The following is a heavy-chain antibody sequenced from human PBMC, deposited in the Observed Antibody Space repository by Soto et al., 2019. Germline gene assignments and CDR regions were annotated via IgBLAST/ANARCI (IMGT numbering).Heavy chain of an antibody. J-gene: IGHJ6*02. V-gene: IGHV3-21*01. CDR2: ISGPSIYI. CDR3: ARGFRNGFNV. Sequence: EVQLVESGGGLVKPGGSLRLSCVASGFTFSGYSINWVRQAPGKGLEWVSYISGPSIYIYYADSVKGRFTISRDNAKSAVYLQMLSLRAEDTAVYYCARGFRNGFNVWGQGTTVSVSS. CDR1: GFTFSGYS. D-gene: IGHD2-8*01.